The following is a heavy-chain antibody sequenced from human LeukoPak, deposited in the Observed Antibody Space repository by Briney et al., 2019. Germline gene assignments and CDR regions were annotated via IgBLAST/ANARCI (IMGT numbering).Heavy chain of an antibody. J-gene: IGHJ3*02. CDR3: AREDSGWSAGDAFDI. V-gene: IGHV3-7*01. CDR2: IKQDGSEK. D-gene: IGHD6-19*01. CDR1: GFTFSSYA. Sequence: PGGSLRLSCAASGFTFSSYAMSWVRQAPGKGLEWVANIKQDGSEKYYVDSVKGRFTISRDNAENSLYLQMNSLRAEDTAVYYCAREDSGWSAGDAFDIWGQGTMVTVSS.